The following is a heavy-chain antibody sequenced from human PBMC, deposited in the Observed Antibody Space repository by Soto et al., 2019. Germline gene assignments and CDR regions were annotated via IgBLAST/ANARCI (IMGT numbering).Heavy chain of an antibody. CDR3: ARKVSGSTGRPDLWYFDR. V-gene: IGHV3-23*01. Sequence: EVQLLDSGGGLVQPGGSLRLSCAASGFTFSGYALTWVRQAPGKGLEWVSAISGGGDATFYADSVKGRFTISRDNSKNTQYLQTNTLRAEDPAVYYCARKVSGSTGRPDLWYFDRWGRGTLVTVSS. D-gene: IGHD3-10*01. CDR2: ISGGGDAT. CDR1: GFTFSGYA. J-gene: IGHJ2*01.